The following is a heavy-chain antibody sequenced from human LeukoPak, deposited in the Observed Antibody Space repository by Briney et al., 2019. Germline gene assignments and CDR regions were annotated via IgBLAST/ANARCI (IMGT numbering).Heavy chain of an antibody. Sequence: SETLSLTCTVSGGSISSYYWSWIRQPAGKGLEWIGRIYTSGSTNYDPSLKSRVTMSVDTSKNQFSLKLSSVTAADTAVYYCARLDAAAGRYLQFFYWGQGTLVTVSS. CDR2: IYTSGST. V-gene: IGHV4-4*07. CDR3: ARLDAAAGRYLQFFY. CDR1: GGSISSYY. D-gene: IGHD5-24*01. J-gene: IGHJ4*02.